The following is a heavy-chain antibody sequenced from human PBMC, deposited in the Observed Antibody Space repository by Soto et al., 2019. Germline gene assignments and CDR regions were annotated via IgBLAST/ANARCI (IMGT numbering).Heavy chain of an antibody. CDR1: GSSISSGDHY. Sequence: SETLSLTCTVSGSSISSGDHYWSWIRQPPGKGLEWIGYIYHTGSTYFNPSLKSRISMSVDTSKNQIYLNVTSVTAADAAVYFCARAVIPAAPYAYWCQGTLVTVSS. D-gene: IGHD2-2*01. CDR2: IYHTGST. J-gene: IGHJ4*02. CDR3: ARAVIPAAPYAY. V-gene: IGHV4-30-4*01.